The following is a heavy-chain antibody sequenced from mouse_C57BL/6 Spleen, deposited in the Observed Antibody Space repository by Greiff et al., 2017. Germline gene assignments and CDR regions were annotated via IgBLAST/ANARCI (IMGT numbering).Heavy chain of an antibody. CDR1: GFTFSSYA. Sequence: EVKVVESGGGLVKPGGSLKLSCAASGFTFSSYAMSWVRQTPEKRLEWVATISDGGSYTYYPDNVKGRFTISRDNAKNNLYLQMSHLKSEDTAMYYCARRGYGNYEGYFDVWGTGTTVTVSS. CDR2: ISDGGSYT. V-gene: IGHV5-4*03. J-gene: IGHJ1*03. CDR3: ARRGYGNYEGYFDV. D-gene: IGHD2-1*01.